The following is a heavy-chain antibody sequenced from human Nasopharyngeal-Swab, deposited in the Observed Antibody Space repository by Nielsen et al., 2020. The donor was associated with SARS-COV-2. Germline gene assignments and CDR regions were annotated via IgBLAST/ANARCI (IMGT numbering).Heavy chain of an antibody. CDR2: MNPNSGNT. V-gene: IGHV1-8*01. Sequence: ASLKVSCKASGYTFTSYDINWVRQATGQGLEWRGWMNPNSGNTGYAQKFQGRVTMTRNTSISTAYMELSSLRSEDTAVYYCASARQTRYYYDSSGSNFDYWGQGTLVTVSS. J-gene: IGHJ4*02. D-gene: IGHD3-22*01. CDR3: ASARQTRYYYDSSGSNFDY. CDR1: GYTFTSYD.